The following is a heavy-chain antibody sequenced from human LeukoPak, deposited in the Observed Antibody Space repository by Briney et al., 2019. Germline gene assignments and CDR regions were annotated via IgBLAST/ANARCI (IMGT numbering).Heavy chain of an antibody. CDR3: ARLGVVGATYPDY. V-gene: IGHV4-59*08. Sequence: SETLSLTCTVSGGSISSYNWSWMRQPPGKGLEWIGYIYYSGSTNYSPSLKSRVTISVDTSKNQFSLKLSSVTAADTAVYYCARLGVVGATYPDYWGQGTLVTVSS. CDR1: GGSISSYN. D-gene: IGHD1-26*01. CDR2: IYYSGST. J-gene: IGHJ4*02.